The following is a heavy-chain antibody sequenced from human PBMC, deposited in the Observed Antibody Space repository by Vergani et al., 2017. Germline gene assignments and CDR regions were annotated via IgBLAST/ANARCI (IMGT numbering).Heavy chain of an antibody. Sequence: QVQLVQSGAEVKKPGSSVKVSCKASGGTFSSYAISGVRQAPGQGFEWMGGIIPHFGTANYAQKFQGRVTITADKATSTAYMELSSLRSEDTAVYYCARDFTGIAAGNYYYYYGMDVWGQGTTVTVSS. CDR3: ARDFTGIAAGNYYYYYGMDV. D-gene: IGHD6-13*01. CDR1: GGTFSSYA. CDR2: IIPHFGTA. V-gene: IGHV1-69*06. J-gene: IGHJ6*02.